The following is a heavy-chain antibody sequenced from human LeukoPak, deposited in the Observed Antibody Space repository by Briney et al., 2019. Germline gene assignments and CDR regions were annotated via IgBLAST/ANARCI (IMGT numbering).Heavy chain of an antibody. CDR3: ARDTAMVLDFDY. Sequence: GGSLRLSCAASGFTFSSYAMSWVRQAPGKGLEWVSAISGSGGSTYYADSVKGRFTISRDNSKNTLYLQMNSLRAEDTAVYYCARDTAMVLDFDYWGQGTLVTVSS. CDR1: GFTFSSYA. D-gene: IGHD5-18*01. J-gene: IGHJ4*02. CDR2: ISGSGGST. V-gene: IGHV3-23*01.